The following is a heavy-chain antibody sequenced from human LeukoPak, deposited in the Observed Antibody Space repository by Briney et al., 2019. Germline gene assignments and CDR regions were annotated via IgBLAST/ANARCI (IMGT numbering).Heavy chain of an antibody. CDR1: GFTFSSYG. J-gene: IGHJ4*02. D-gene: IGHD3-10*01. CDR3: ARDRGTALFDY. Sequence: GGSLRLSCAASGFTFSSYGMHWVRQAPGKGLEYVSAISSNGGSTYYANSVKGRFTISRDNSKNTLYLQMGSLRAEDMAVYYCARDRGTALFDYWGQGTLVTVSS. V-gene: IGHV3-64*01. CDR2: ISSNGGST.